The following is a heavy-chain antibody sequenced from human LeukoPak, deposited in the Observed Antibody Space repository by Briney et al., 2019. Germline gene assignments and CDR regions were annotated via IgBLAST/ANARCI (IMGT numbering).Heavy chain of an antibody. J-gene: IGHJ4*02. CDR1: GFTVSSNY. CDR2: ISYDGSNK. Sequence: GGSLRLSCAASGFTVSSNYMSWVRQAPGKGLEWVAVISYDGSNKYYADSVKGRFTISRDNSKNTLYLQMNSLRAEDTAVYYCARQYSSSLRYFDYWGQGTLVTVSS. CDR3: ARQYSSSLRYFDY. D-gene: IGHD6-6*01. V-gene: IGHV3-30-3*01.